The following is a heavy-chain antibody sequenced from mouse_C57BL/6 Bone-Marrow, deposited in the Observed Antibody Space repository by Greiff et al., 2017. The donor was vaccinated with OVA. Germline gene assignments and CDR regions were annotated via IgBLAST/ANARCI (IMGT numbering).Heavy chain of an antibody. D-gene: IGHD1-1*01. V-gene: IGHV14-2*01. CDR1: GFNIKDYY. J-gene: IGHJ2*01. CDR3: AREDTTVVAKDYFDY. CDR2: IDPEDGET. Sequence: VQLKQSGAELVKPGASVKLSCTASGFNIKDYYMHWVKQRTEQGLEWIGRIDPEDGETKYAPKFQGKATITADTSSNTAYLQLSSLTSEDTAVYYCAREDTTVVAKDYFDYWGQGTTLTVSS.